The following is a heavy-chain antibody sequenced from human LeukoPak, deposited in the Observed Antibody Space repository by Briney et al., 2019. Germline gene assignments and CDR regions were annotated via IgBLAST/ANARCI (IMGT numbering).Heavy chain of an antibody. D-gene: IGHD1-1*01. V-gene: IGHV4-59*12. J-gene: IGHJ5*02. Sequence: SETLSLTCTVSGGSISSYYWSWIRQPPGKGLEWIGYIYYSGSTNYNPSLKSRVTISVDTSKNQFSLKLSSVTAADTAVYYCARTRQLERRLDPWGQGTLVTVSS. CDR3: ARTRQLERRLDP. CDR1: GGSISSYY. CDR2: IYYSGST.